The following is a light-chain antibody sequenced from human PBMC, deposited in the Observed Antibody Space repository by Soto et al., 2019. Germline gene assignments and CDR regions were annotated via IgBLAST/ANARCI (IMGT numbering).Light chain of an antibody. Sequence: DIQMTQSPSSLSASVGGRVTITCRASQSIGNWLAWYQQKPGKAPKLLIYDASSLESGVPSRFSGSGSGTEFTLTISSLQPDDFATYYCQQYNSYSSTFGHGTRVDIK. J-gene: IGKJ1*01. CDR2: DAS. V-gene: IGKV1-5*01. CDR3: QQYNSYSST. CDR1: QSIGNW.